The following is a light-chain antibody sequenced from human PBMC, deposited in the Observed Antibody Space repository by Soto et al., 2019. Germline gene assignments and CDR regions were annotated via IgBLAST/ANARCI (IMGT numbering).Light chain of an antibody. CDR3: SSFAGGGNPVL. CDR1: SSDVGGYNH. CDR2: EVT. J-gene: IGLJ2*01. V-gene: IGLV2-8*01. Sequence: QSALTQPPSAPGSLGQSVTISCTGTSSDVGGYNHVSWHQQHPGKAPKVMIYEVTKRPPGVPDRFSGSKSGNTASLTVSGLQAEDEADYYCSSFAGGGNPVLLGGGTKLTVL.